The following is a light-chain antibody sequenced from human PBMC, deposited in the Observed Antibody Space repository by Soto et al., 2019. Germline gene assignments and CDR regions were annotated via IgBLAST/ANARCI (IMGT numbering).Light chain of an antibody. V-gene: IGKV3-15*01. CDR2: GAS. Sequence: EIVMTQSPATLSVSPGERATLSCRASQSVSSNLAWYQQQPGQAPRLLIYGASTSTTGIPARFSGSGSGTEFTLTISSLQSEDFAVYYCQQYNNWPRTFGQGTKVEIK. J-gene: IGKJ1*01. CDR3: QQYNNWPRT. CDR1: QSVSSN.